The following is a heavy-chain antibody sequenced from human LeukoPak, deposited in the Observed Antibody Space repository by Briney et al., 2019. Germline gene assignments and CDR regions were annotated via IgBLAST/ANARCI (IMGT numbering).Heavy chain of an antibody. Sequence: PSQTLSLTCTVSGGSISSGSYYWSWIRQPAGKGLEWIGRIYTSGSTNYNPSLKSRVTISVDTSKNQFSLKLSSVTAADTAVYYCARDRSSGWTDDYYYYGMGVWGQGTTVTVSS. CDR3: ARDRSSGWTDDYYYYGMGV. V-gene: IGHV4-61*02. D-gene: IGHD6-19*01. J-gene: IGHJ6*02. CDR2: IYTSGST. CDR1: GGSISSGSYY.